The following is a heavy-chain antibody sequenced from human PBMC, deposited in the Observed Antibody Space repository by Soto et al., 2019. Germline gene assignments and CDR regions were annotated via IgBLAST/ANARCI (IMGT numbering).Heavy chain of an antibody. Sequence: SGPTLVNPTQTLTLTCSLSGVSITTQGVGVGWVRQPPGKALEWIGSIFYLGSSYYNPSLKSRATMSVDTSKNQFSLRLRSVTAADTALYFCARHSLALRKNNWFDPWGQGIMVTVSS. J-gene: IGHJ5*02. CDR1: GVSITTQGVG. CDR2: IFYLGSS. V-gene: IGHV4-39*01. D-gene: IGHD3-3*02. CDR3: ARHSLALRKNNWFDP.